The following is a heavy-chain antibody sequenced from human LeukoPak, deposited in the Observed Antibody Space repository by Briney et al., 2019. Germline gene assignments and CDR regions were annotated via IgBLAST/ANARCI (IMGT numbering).Heavy chain of an antibody. Sequence: SETLSLTCTVSGVSISSGGYYWSWIRQHPGKGLEWIGYIYYSGSTYYNPSLKSRVTISLDTSKNQFSLDLSSVAAADTAVYYCARDGANTAMVRGPWGQGTLVTVSS. J-gene: IGHJ4*02. CDR3: ARDGANTAMVRGP. CDR2: IYYSGST. D-gene: IGHD3-10*01. CDR1: GVSISSGGYY. V-gene: IGHV4-31*03.